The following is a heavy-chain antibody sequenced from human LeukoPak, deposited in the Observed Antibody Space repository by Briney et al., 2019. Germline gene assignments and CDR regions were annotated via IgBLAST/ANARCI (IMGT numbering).Heavy chain of an antibody. CDR2: ISYDGSNK. J-gene: IGHJ4*02. Sequence: GRSLRLSCAASGFTFSSYAMHWVRQAPGKGLEWVAVISYDGSNKHYADSVKGRFTISRDNSKNTLYLQMNSLRAEDTAVYYCARAYCGGDCYFDYWGQGTLVTVSS. CDR1: GFTFSSYA. D-gene: IGHD2-21*01. CDR3: ARAYCGGDCYFDY. V-gene: IGHV3-30-3*01.